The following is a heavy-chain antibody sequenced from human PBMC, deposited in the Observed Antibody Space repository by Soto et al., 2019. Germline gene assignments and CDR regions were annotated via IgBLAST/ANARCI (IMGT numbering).Heavy chain of an antibody. J-gene: IGHJ2*01. CDR1: GFTFSSYA. CDR3: AKAGRLKPDWYSDL. Sequence: AGSLRLPCAASGFTFSSYALSWIRQSPGKGLGSVSVISGSAASTYNADSVKGRSSISTDNSKNTLYLQMHSLRAEDTAVYYYAKAGRLKPDWYSDLWGRGTLVPVSS. D-gene: IGHD1-1*01. V-gene: IGHV3-23*01. CDR2: ISGSAAST.